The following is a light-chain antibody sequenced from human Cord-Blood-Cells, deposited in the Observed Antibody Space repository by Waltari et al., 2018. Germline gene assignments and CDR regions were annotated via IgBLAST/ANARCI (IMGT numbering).Light chain of an antibody. CDR1: QSISSW. V-gene: IGKV1-5*03. Sequence: DIQMTQSLSPLSASVGDRVTITCRASQSISSWVAWYQQKPGKAPKLLIYKASSLESGVPSRFSGSGSGTEFTLTISSLQPDDFATYYCQQYNSYSQTFGQGTKVEIK. CDR2: KAS. CDR3: QQYNSYSQT. J-gene: IGKJ1*01.